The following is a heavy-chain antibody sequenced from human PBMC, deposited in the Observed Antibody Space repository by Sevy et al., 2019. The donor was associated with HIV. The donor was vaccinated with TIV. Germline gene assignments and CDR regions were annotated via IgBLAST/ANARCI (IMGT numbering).Heavy chain of an antibody. J-gene: IGHJ6*02. CDR1: GDTFSSYA. V-gene: IGHV1-69*13. Sequence: ASVKVSCKASGDTFSSYAISWVRQAPGQGLEWMGGIIPIFGTANYAQKFQGGVTITAEESTGTAYLKLSSLRAEDTAGYYCASPPGADYSSRGPRGRDYGMDVWGQGTTVTVSS. CDR3: ASPPGADYSSRGPRGRDYGMDV. D-gene: IGHD4-4*01. CDR2: IIPIFGTA.